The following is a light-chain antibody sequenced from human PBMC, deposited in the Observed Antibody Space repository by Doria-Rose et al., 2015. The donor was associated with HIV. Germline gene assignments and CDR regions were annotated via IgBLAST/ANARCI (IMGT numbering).Light chain of an antibody. V-gene: IGLV2-23*02. CDR2: EVT. J-gene: IGLJ2*01. CDR1: SSTVGAYNL. CDR3: CSYAGSFV. Sequence: QSVLTQPASVSGSPGQSITISCTGTSSTVGAYNLVSWYQHQPCKAPKLMIFEVTKRPSGVSNRFSGSKSGNTASLTISGLQAEDEADYYCCSYAGSFVFGGGTKVTVL.